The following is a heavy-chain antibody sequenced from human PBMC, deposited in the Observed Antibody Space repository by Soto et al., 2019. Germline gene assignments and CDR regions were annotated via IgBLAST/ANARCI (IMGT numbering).Heavy chain of an antibody. D-gene: IGHD6-19*01. CDR3: ARGIPYSSVWVNLDY. J-gene: IGHJ4*02. Sequence: QVQLVQAGAEVKKPGSSVTVSCKASGGTFSSYAISWVRQAPGQGLEWMGVIIPIFGTANYAPNFQGIVTITADKSKSTAYLELSSLRSGEKAVYYCARGIPYSSVWVNLDYWGQGTLVTVSS. CDR2: IIPIFGTA. CDR1: GGTFSSYA. V-gene: IGHV1-69*06.